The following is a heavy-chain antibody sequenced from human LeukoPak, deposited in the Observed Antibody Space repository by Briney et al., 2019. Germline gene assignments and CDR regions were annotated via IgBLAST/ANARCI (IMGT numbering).Heavy chain of an antibody. CDR1: GGSISSNNW. Sequence: SGTLSLTCAVSGGSISSNNWWGWVRQPPGKGLEWIGEIYHSGSPNYNPSLKSRVTISVDKSRNHFSLNLSSVTAADTAVYYCARENTNNCHSCDYGGKEPLVTVSS. V-gene: IGHV4-4*02. CDR3: ARENTNNCHSCDY. D-gene: IGHD1-1*01. J-gene: IGHJ4*02. CDR2: IYHSGSP.